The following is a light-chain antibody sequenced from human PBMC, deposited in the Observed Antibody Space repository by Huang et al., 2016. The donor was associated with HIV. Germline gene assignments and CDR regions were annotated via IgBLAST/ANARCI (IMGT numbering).Light chain of an antibody. CDR3: QQSYNLPYT. J-gene: IGKJ2*01. CDR1: QSITTS. CDR2: ATS. V-gene: IGKV1-39*01. Sequence: DIQMTQSPPSLSASLGDRVTITCRASQSITTSLNWYRHKPGEAPELLIHATSTLQNGVPSRFSGGGSGTDFTLTITNLQPEDVASYYCQQSYNLPYTFGRGTKVDIK.